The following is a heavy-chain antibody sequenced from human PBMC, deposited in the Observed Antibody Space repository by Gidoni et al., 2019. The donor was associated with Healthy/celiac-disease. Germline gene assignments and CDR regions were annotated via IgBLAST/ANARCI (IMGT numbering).Heavy chain of an antibody. CDR3: ARYIVVVPAAPPFDYGMDV. CDR2: INHSGST. D-gene: IGHD2-2*01. CDR1: GGSFSGYY. V-gene: IGHV4-34*01. Sequence: QVQLQQWGAGLLKPSETLSLTCAVYGGSFSGYYWRWIRQPPGKGLEWMGEINHSGSTNYNPSLKSRVTISVDTSKNQFSLKLSSVTAADTAVYYCARYIVVVPAAPPFDYGMDVWGQGTTVTVSS. J-gene: IGHJ6*02.